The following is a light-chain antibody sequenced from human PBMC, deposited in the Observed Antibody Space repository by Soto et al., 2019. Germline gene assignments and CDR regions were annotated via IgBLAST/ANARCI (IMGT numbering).Light chain of an antibody. CDR1: QSVSSN. CDR3: HHYGVLSWP. V-gene: IGKV3-15*01. CDR2: GAS. Sequence: ERVRSQSPATASLSEGERATLSCRASQSVSSNLAWYQQKPGQAPRLLIYGASTRSTGIPARFSGSGSGTEFTLSICSLQSEDYALYCCHHYGVLSWPVARGTKVAIK. J-gene: IGKJ1*01.